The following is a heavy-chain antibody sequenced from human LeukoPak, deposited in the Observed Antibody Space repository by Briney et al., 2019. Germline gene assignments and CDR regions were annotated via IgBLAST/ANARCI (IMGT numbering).Heavy chain of an antibody. CDR2: ISGSGGST. Sequence: RGGSLRLSCAASGFTFNNYAMSWVRRAPGKGLEWVSAISGSGGSTYYADSVKGRFTISRDNSKNTLYLQMSSLRAEDTAVYYCAKAPTGYHYFDYWGQGTLVTVSS. D-gene: IGHD3-9*01. J-gene: IGHJ4*02. CDR1: GFTFNNYA. CDR3: AKAPTGYHYFDY. V-gene: IGHV3-23*01.